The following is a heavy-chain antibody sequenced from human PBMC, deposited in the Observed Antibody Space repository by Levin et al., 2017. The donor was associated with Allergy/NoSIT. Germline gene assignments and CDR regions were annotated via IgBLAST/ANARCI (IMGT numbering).Heavy chain of an antibody. CDR3: ARTSINPGIAVAGPVPQFDP. V-gene: IGHV4-34*01. Sequence: KASETLSLTCAVYGGSFSGYYWSWIRQPPGKGLEWIGEINHSGSTNYNPSLKSRVTISVDTSKNQFSLKLSSVTAADTAVYYCARTSINPGIAVAGPVPQFDPWGQGTLVTVSS. J-gene: IGHJ5*02. CDR2: INHSGST. D-gene: IGHD6-19*01. CDR1: GGSFSGYY.